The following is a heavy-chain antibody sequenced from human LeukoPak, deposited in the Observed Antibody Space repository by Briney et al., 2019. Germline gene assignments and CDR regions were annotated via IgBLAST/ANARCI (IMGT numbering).Heavy chain of an antibody. V-gene: IGHV3-64*01. J-gene: IGHJ4*02. D-gene: IGHD6-19*01. CDR3: ARGSREWLVSHLDY. CDR2: ISSNGGST. CDR1: GFTFSTYA. Sequence: PGGSLRLSCAASGFTFSTYAMHWVRQAPGKGLEYVSGISSNGGSTYYANSVKGRFTISRDNSKNTLYLQMGSLRAEDMAVYYCARGSREWLVSHLDYWGQGTLVTVSS.